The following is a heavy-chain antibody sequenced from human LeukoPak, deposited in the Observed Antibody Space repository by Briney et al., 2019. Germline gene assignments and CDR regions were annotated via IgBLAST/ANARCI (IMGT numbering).Heavy chain of an antibody. CDR2: IYYSGST. V-gene: IGHV4-59*01. D-gene: IGHD3-22*01. Sequence: SETLSLTCTVSGGSISSYYWSWIRQPPGKGLEWIGYIYYSGSTNYNPSLKSRVTISVDTSKNQFSLKLSSVTAADTAVYYCARESRRGYYHDSSGYFPGEWGQGTLVTVSS. J-gene: IGHJ4*02. CDR1: GGSISSYY. CDR3: ARESRRGYYHDSSGYFPGE.